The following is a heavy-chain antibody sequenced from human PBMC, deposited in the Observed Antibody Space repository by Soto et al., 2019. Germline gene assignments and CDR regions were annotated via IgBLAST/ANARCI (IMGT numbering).Heavy chain of an antibody. CDR2: ISANNGNT. Sequence: GASVKVSCKASGYTFRNFGISWVRQAPGQGLEWMGWISANNGNTNYAQKFQGRVTMTTNTSTSTAYMELSSLRSEDTAVYYCARFMRNPDKNAFDIWGQGTMVTVSS. CDR1: GYTFRNFG. CDR3: ARFMRNPDKNAFDI. J-gene: IGHJ3*02. D-gene: IGHD3-16*01. V-gene: IGHV1-18*01.